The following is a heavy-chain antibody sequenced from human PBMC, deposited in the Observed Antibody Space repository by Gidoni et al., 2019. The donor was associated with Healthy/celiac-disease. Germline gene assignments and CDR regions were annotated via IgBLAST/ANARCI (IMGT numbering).Heavy chain of an antibody. CDR2: INHSGST. CDR3: ARRTLRWSTHWFDP. V-gene: IGHV4-34*01. D-gene: IGHD4-17*01. Sequence: QVQLQQWGAGLLKPSETLSLTCAVYGGSFSGYYWSWIRQPPGKGLEWIGEINHSGSTNYNPSLKSRVTISVDTSKNQFSLKLSSVTAADTAVYYCARRTLRWSTHWFDPWGQGTLVTVSS. CDR1: GGSFSGYY. J-gene: IGHJ5*02.